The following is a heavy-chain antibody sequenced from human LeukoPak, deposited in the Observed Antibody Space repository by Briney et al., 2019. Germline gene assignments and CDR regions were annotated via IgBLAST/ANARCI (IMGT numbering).Heavy chain of an antibody. J-gene: IGHJ4*02. D-gene: IGHD3-22*01. CDR1: GGTFSNYA. CDR2: IIPIFGTA. Sequence: SVKVSCKASGGTFSNYAINWARQAPGPGLEWMGGIIPIFGTANYAQKFQGRVTIIADESTSTVYMELNSLKSEDTAVYYCARGWDYDSGGRPTAYVYWGQGTLVTVSS. V-gene: IGHV1-69*13. CDR3: ARGWDYDSGGRPTAYVY.